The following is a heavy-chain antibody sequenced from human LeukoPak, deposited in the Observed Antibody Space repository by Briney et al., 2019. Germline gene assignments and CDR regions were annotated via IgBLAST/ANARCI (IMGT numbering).Heavy chain of an antibody. D-gene: IGHD6-13*01. CDR2: INPNSGGT. V-gene: IGHV1-2*04. Sequence: GASVKVSCKASGYTFTGYYMHWVRQAPGQGLEWMGWINPNSGGTNYAQKFQGWVTMTRDTSISTAYMELSRLRSDDTAVYYCARDLGRRWDAGRGRVDYYYGMDVWGQGTTVTVSS. J-gene: IGHJ6*02. CDR1: GYTFTGYY. CDR3: ARDLGRRWDAGRGRVDYYYGMDV.